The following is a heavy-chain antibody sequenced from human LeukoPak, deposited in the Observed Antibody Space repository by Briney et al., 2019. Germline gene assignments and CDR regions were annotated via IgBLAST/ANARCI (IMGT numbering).Heavy chain of an antibody. V-gene: IGHV3-21*01. D-gene: IGHD6-19*01. CDR2: ISSSSSYI. CDR3: ARDNRFASGWPDVY. Sequence: PGGSLRLSCAASGFTFSSYSMNWVRQAPGKGLEWVSSISSSSSYIYYADSVKGRFTISRDNAKNSLYLQMNSLRAEDTAVYSCARDNRFASGWPDVYWGQGTLVTVSS. J-gene: IGHJ4*02. CDR1: GFTFSSYS.